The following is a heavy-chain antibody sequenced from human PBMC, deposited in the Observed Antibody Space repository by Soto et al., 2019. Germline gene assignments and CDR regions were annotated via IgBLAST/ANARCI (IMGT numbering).Heavy chain of an antibody. CDR3: ARADVADYDFDY. Sequence: QVQLQESGPGLVKPSQTLSLTCTVSGGSISSGYHYWSLIRQHPGKGLEWIGYIFHTGSTYYKPSLKSRITISVHTSKNQFSLKLSSVTAADTAVYYCARADVADYDFDYWGQGILVTVSS. CDR2: IFHTGST. D-gene: IGHD4-17*01. V-gene: IGHV4-31*03. J-gene: IGHJ4*02. CDR1: GGSISSGYHY.